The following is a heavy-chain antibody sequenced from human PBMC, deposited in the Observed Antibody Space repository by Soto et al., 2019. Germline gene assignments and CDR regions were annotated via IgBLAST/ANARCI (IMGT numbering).Heavy chain of an antibody. CDR1: GFTFSSYW. J-gene: IGHJ5*02. D-gene: IGHD6-6*01. V-gene: IGHV3-7*01. Sequence: EVQLVESGGGLVQPGGSLRLSCAASGFTFSSYWMSWVRQAPGKGLEWVANIKQDGSEKYYVDSVKGRFTISRDNAKTSLYLQMNSLRAEDTAVYYCARSIAARLTWFDPWGQGTLVTVSS. CDR3: ARSIAARLTWFDP. CDR2: IKQDGSEK.